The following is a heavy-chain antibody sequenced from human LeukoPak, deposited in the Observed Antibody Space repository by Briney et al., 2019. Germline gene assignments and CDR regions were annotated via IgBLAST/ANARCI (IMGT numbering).Heavy chain of an antibody. CDR1: GFTVSSNY. V-gene: IGHV3-66*01. CDR2: IYSGGST. D-gene: IGHD3-3*01. Sequence: PGGSLRLSCAASGFTVSSNYMSWVRQAPGKGLEWVSVIYSGGSTYYADSVKGRFTISRDNSKNTLYLQMNSLRAEDTAVYYCARTYYDFWSGYLFDYWGQGTLVTVSS. CDR3: ARTYYDFWSGYLFDY. J-gene: IGHJ4*02.